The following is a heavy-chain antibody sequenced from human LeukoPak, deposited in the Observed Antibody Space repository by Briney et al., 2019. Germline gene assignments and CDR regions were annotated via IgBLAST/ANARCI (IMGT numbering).Heavy chain of an antibody. J-gene: IGHJ6*02. CDR2: INHSGST. Sequence: SETLSLTCAVYGGSFSGYYWSWIRQPPGKGLEWIGEINHSGSTNYNPSLKSRVTISVDTSKNQFSLKLSSVTAADTAVYYCARVFGVVVVAAMVGPPHYGMDVWGQGTTVTVSS. V-gene: IGHV4-34*01. CDR1: GGSFSGYY. D-gene: IGHD2-15*01. CDR3: ARVFGVVVVAAMVGPPHYGMDV.